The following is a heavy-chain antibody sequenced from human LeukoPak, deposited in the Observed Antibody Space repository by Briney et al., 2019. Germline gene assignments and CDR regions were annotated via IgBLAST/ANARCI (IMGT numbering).Heavy chain of an antibody. Sequence: GGSLRLSCAASGFTVSSNYMSWVRQAPGKGLEWVSVIYSGGSTYYADSVKGRFTISRDNSKNTLYLQMNSLRAEDTAVYYCARDLKDTAMIAGDYWGQGTLVTVSS. J-gene: IGHJ4*02. CDR1: GFTVSSNY. CDR2: IYSGGST. V-gene: IGHV3-66*02. CDR3: ARDLKDTAMIAGDY. D-gene: IGHD5-18*01.